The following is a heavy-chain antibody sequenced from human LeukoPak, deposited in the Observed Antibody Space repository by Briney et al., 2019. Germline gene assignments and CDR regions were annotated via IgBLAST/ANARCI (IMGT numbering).Heavy chain of an antibody. Sequence: ASVKVSCKASGYTFTSYAMNWVRQAPGQGLEWMGWISAYNGNTNYAQKLQGRVTMTTDTSTSTAYMELRSLRSDDTAVYYCARVSRLEWLLLDYYYMDVWGKGTTVTVSS. CDR2: ISAYNGNT. V-gene: IGHV1-18*01. D-gene: IGHD3-3*01. CDR1: GYTFTSYA. J-gene: IGHJ6*03. CDR3: ARVSRLEWLLLDYYYMDV.